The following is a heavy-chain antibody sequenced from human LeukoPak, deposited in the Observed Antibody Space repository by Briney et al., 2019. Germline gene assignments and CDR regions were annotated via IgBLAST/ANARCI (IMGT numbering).Heavy chain of an antibody. V-gene: IGHV3-7*01. Sequence: GGSLRLSCAASGFTFSSYWMSWVRQAPGKGLEWVANIKQDGSEKYYVDSVKGRFTISRDNAKNSLYLQMNSLRAEDTAAYYCGRARIKVFWIVHQHFDYWGQGTLVTVSS. J-gene: IGHJ4*02. CDR3: GRARIKVFWIVHQHFDY. CDR2: IKQDGSEK. CDR1: GFTFSSYW. D-gene: IGHD3-3*01.